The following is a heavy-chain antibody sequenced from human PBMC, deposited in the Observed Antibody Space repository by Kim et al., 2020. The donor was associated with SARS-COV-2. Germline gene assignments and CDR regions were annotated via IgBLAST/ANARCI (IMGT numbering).Heavy chain of an antibody. CDR1: GFTFSSYG. V-gene: IGHV3-33*05. J-gene: IGHJ4*02. D-gene: IGHD5-18*01. Sequence: GGSLRLSCAASGFTFSSYGMHWVRQAPGKGLEWVAVISYDGSNKYYADSVKGRFTISRDNSKNTLYLQMNSLRAEDTAVYYCARDRIQLWYYFDYWGQG. CDR3: ARDRIQLWYYFDY. CDR2: ISYDGSNK.